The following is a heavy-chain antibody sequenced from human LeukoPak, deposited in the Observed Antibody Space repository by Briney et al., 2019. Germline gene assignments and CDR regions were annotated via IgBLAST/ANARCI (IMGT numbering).Heavy chain of an antibody. CDR1: GFTFSSYE. CDR3: VEVDT. D-gene: IGHD1-1*01. CDR2: ISSSGSTI. Sequence: GGSLRLSCAASGFTFSSYEMNWVRQAPGKGLEWVSYISSSGSTIYYADSVKGRFTISRDNSKNTLYLQMDSLSAEDTAVYYCVEVDTWGQGILVTVSS. J-gene: IGHJ4*02. V-gene: IGHV3-48*03.